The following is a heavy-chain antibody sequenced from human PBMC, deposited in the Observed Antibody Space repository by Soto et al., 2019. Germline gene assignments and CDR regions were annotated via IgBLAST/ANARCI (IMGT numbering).Heavy chain of an antibody. J-gene: IGHJ4*02. CDR2: IKSKADGETR. CDR1: AFTFSNAW. CDR3: TTGHSAGLY. Sequence: EVQLMESGGGLVEPGGSLRLACVASAFTFSNAWRSWVRQAPGKGLEWVGRIKSKADGETRAYAAPVRGRFAISRDDSENTLYLHINSLKTEDTAVYYCTTGHSAGLYWGQGTLVTVSS. V-gene: IGHV3-15*01. D-gene: IGHD2-21*01.